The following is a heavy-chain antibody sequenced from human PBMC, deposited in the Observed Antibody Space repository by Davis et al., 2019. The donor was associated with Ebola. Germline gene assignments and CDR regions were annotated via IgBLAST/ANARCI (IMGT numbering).Heavy chain of an antibody. CDR2: ISSSSRYI. D-gene: IGHD6-13*01. V-gene: IGHV3-21*04. CDR3: ARAGIAEYNWFDP. CDR1: GFTFSDNS. J-gene: IGHJ5*02. Sequence: GESLKISCAASGFTFSDNSMSWVRQAPGKGLEWVSSISSSSRYIYYADSVKGRFTISRDNAKNSLFVQMNSLRAEDTAVYYCARAGIAEYNWFDPWGQGTLVTVSS.